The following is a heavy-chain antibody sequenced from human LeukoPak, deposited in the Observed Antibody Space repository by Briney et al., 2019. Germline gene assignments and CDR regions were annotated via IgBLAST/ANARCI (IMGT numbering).Heavy chain of an antibody. CDR2: ISGSGGST. D-gene: IGHD6-13*01. CDR3: AKTYSSSRAHYYYYYYMDV. CDR1: GFTLSNYG. J-gene: IGHJ6*03. Sequence: GGSLRLSCAASGFTLSNYGLSWVRQAPGKGLEWVSGISGSGGSTYYADSVKGRFTISRDNSKNTLYLQMNSLRAEDTAVYYCAKTYSSSRAHYYYYYYMDVWGKGPTVTISS. V-gene: IGHV3-23*01.